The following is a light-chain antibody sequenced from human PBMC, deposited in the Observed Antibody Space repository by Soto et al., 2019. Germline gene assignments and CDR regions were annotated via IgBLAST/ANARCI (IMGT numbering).Light chain of an antibody. CDR2: EVT. Sequence: QSALTQPASVSGSPGQSTTISCTGTTSDVGSYNLVSWYQHHPGKAPTLIIFEVTKRPSGVSDRFSGSKSGNTASLTISGLQAEDEADYYRCSYAGRTSLIFGGGTKLTVL. J-gene: IGLJ2*01. CDR1: TSDVGSYNL. CDR3: CSYAGRTSLI. V-gene: IGLV2-23*02.